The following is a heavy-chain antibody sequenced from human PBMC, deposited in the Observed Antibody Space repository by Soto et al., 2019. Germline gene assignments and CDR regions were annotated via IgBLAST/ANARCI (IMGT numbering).Heavy chain of an antibody. V-gene: IGHV4-59*01. CDR1: GGSISSYY. J-gene: IGHJ4*02. CDR3: ARVAGYSSSWYVRGYYFDY. CDR2: IYYSGST. Sequence: SETLSLTCTVSGGSISSYYWSWIRQPPGKGLEWIGYIYYSGSTNYNPSLKSRVTISVDTSKNQFSLKLSSVTAADTAVYYCARVAGYSSSWYVRGYYFDYWGQGTLVTVSS. D-gene: IGHD6-13*01.